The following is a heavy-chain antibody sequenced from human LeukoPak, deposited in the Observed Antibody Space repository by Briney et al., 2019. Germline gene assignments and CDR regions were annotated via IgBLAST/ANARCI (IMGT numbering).Heavy chain of an antibody. Sequence: SGGSLRLSCAVSGITFSSYGMSWVRQAPGKGLEWVSAISGSGGSTYYADSVKGRFTISRDNSKNTLYLQMNSLRAEDTAVYYCSKRSDYGGNWNYLDYWGQGTPVTVSS. CDR1: GITFSSYG. CDR3: SKRSDYGGNWNYLDY. V-gene: IGHV3-23*01. J-gene: IGHJ4*02. D-gene: IGHD4-23*01. CDR2: ISGSGGST.